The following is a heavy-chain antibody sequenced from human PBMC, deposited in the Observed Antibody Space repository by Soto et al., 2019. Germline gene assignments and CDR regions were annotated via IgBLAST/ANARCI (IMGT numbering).Heavy chain of an antibody. CDR3: ARDRYYDFWSGYYSGYNWFDP. Sequence: PGASVKVSCKASGFTFTSSAVQWVRQARGQRLEWIGWIVVGSGNTNYAQKFQERVTITRDMSTSTAYMELSSLRSEDTAVYYCARDRYYDFWSGYYSGYNWFDPWGQGTLVTVSS. D-gene: IGHD3-3*01. V-gene: IGHV1-58*01. CDR1: GFTFTSSA. CDR2: IVVGSGNT. J-gene: IGHJ5*02.